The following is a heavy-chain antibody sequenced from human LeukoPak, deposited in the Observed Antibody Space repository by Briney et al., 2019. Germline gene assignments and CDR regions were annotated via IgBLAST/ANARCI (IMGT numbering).Heavy chain of an antibody. J-gene: IGHJ6*03. CDR3: ARLYTSHQDYLYFYYMDV. Sequence: GASVKVSCKASGYTFTGYYMHWVRQAPGQGLEWMGWINPNSGGTNYAQKFQGRVTMTRDTSISTAYLQWSSLKVSDTAMYFCARLYTSHQDYLYFYYMDVWGKGTTVTISS. V-gene: IGHV1-2*02. D-gene: IGHD2-2*01. CDR1: GYTFTGYY. CDR2: INPNSGGT.